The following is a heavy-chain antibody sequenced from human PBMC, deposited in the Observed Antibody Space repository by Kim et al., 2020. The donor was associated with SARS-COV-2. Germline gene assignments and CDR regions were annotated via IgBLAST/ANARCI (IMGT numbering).Heavy chain of an antibody. CDR1: GFTFSSYA. V-gene: IGHV3-64D*06. CDR2: ISSNGGST. CDR3: VKDGLYVDIVATVFDY. J-gene: IGHJ4*02. Sequence: GGSLRLSCSASGFTFSSYAMHWVRQAPGKGLEYVSAISSNGGSTYYADSVKGRFTISRDNSKNTLYLQMSSLRAEDTAVYYCVKDGLYVDIVATVFDYWGQGTLVTVSS. D-gene: IGHD5-12*01.